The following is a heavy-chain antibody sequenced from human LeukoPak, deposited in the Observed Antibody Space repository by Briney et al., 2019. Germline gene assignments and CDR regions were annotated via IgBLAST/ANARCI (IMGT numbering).Heavy chain of an antibody. J-gene: IGHJ4*02. D-gene: IGHD6-19*01. V-gene: IGHV1-2*06. CDR3: AKLRYGYSSGQPDY. CDR2: INPNSGGT. Sequence: ASVKVPCKTSGYTFTDYYMHWVRQAPGQGLEWMGRINPNSGGTNYAQKFQGRVTMTRDTSISTVYMELSRLRSDDTAVYYCAKLRYGYSSGQPDYWGQGTLVTVSS. CDR1: GYTFTDYY.